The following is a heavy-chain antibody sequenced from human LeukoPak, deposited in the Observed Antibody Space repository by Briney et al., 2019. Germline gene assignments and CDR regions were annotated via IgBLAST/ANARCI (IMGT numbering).Heavy chain of an antibody. Sequence: GGSLRLSCAASEFTFSSYWMNWVRQAPGKGLEWVANIKQDGSEKRYVDSVKGRFTISRDNAKNSLYLQMNSLRAEDTAVYYCARSPGTVTTKVAVYYYYGMDVWGQGTTVTVSS. D-gene: IGHD4-17*01. V-gene: IGHV3-7*01. CDR3: ARSPGTVTTKVAVYYYYGMDV. CDR1: EFTFSSYW. J-gene: IGHJ6*02. CDR2: IKQDGSEK.